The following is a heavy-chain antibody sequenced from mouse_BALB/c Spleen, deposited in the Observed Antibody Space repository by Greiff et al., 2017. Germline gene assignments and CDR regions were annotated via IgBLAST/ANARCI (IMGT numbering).Heavy chain of an antibody. Sequence: VQLQQSGPELVKPGASVRISCKASGYTFTSYYIHWVKQRPGQGLEWIGWIYPGNVNTKYNEKFKGKATLTADKSSSTAYMQLSSLTSEDSAVYFCARSGYRYDRYYFDYWGQGTTLTVSS. CDR3: ARSGYRYDRYYFDY. J-gene: IGHJ2*01. V-gene: IGHV1S56*01. CDR2: IYPGNVNT. D-gene: IGHD2-14*01. CDR1: GYTFTSYY.